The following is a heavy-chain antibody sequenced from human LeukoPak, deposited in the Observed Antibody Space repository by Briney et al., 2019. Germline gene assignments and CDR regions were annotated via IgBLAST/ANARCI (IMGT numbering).Heavy chain of an antibody. CDR3: AGGRLVATSKAVAIDY. V-gene: IGHV3-74*01. J-gene: IGHJ4*02. Sequence: GGSLRLSCAASGNYWMHWVRQAPGKGLVWVSHINSDGSWTSYADSVKGRFTISKDNAKNTVYLQMNNLRVEDTAVYYCAGGRLVATSKAVAIDYWGQGTLVTVSS. CDR1: GNYW. CDR2: INSDGSWT. D-gene: IGHD5-12*01.